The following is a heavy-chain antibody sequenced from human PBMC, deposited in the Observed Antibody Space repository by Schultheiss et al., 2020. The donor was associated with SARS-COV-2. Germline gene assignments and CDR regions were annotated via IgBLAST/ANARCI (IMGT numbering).Heavy chain of an antibody. CDR1: GFTFSSYS. CDR3: ARGYCTNGVCPAEYFQH. D-gene: IGHD2-8*01. J-gene: IGHJ1*01. Sequence: GGSLRLSCAASGFTFSSYSMSWIRQAPGKGLEWVSYISSSGSTIYYADSVKGRFTISRDNAKNSLYLQMNSLRAEDTAVYYCARGYCTNGVCPAEYFQHWGQGTLVTVSS. CDR2: ISSSGSTI. V-gene: IGHV3-48*04.